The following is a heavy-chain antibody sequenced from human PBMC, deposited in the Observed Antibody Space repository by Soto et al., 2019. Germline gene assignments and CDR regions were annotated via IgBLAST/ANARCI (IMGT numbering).Heavy chain of an antibody. J-gene: IGHJ4*02. V-gene: IGHV3-74*01. CDR2: INSDGSSI. CDR3: ARLPVDTITSLDY. Sequence: EVQLVKSGGDLVQPGGFLRLSCATSGFTFSRYWMHWVRQVPGKGLVWVSRINSDGSSISYSDSVKGRFTISRDNAKNTLYLPMNSLRVEDTAVYYCARLPVDTITSLDYWGQGTLVTVSS. CDR1: GFTFSRYW. D-gene: IGHD3-3*01.